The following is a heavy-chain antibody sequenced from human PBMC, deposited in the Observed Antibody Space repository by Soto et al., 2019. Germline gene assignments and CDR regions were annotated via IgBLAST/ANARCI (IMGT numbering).Heavy chain of an antibody. Sequence: GGSLRLSCVASGNTFSKYDLSWVRQAPGKGLEWVSAISGSGGSTYYADSVKGRFTISRDNAKNTLYLQMNSLRAEDTAVYYCTSGGFGSGNFAFDIWGQGTVVTVSS. V-gene: IGHV3-23*01. CDR1: GNTFSKYD. D-gene: IGHD3-10*01. CDR2: ISGSGGST. CDR3: TSGGFGSGNFAFDI. J-gene: IGHJ3*02.